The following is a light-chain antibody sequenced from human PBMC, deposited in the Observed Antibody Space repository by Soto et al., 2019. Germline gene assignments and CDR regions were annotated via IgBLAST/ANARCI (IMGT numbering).Light chain of an antibody. J-gene: IGLJ3*02. CDR2: EVR. V-gene: IGLV2-14*01. CDR1: MRDVGAYNL. Sequence: QSALTQPASVSGSAGQSITISCSGTMRDVGAYNLVSWYQQHPGTAPKLIIYEVRNRPPGISSRFSGSRSGNTASLTISGLRPEDEGDYYCSAYTARSTLVFGGWTKLTVL. CDR3: SAYTARSTLV.